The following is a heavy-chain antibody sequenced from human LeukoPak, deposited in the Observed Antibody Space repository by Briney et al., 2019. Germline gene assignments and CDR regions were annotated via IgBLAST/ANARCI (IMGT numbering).Heavy chain of an antibody. CDR2: ISSSSSYI. D-gene: IGHD1-1*01. CDR1: GFTFSSYS. J-gene: IGHJ4*02. CDR3: ARGTTPQPWDFDY. Sequence: GGSLRLSCAASGFTFSSYSMNWVRQAPGKGLEWVSSISSSSSYIYYAGSVKGRFTISRDNAKNSLYLQMNSLRAEDTAVYYCARGTTPQPWDFDYWGQGTLVTVSS. V-gene: IGHV3-21*01.